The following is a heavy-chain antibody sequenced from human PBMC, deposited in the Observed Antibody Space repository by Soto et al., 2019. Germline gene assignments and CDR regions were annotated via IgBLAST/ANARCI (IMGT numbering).Heavy chain of an antibody. J-gene: IGHJ4*02. CDR3: AREGTTTVTTCIDY. Sequence: GASVKVSCKASGYTFTGYYMHWVRQAPGQGLEWVGWINPNSSGTNYAQKFQGRVTMTRDTSISTAYMELSRLRSDDTAVYYCAREGTTTVTTCIDYWGQGTLVTVSS. CDR2: INPNSSGT. D-gene: IGHD4-17*01. V-gene: IGHV1-2*02. CDR1: GYTFTGYY.